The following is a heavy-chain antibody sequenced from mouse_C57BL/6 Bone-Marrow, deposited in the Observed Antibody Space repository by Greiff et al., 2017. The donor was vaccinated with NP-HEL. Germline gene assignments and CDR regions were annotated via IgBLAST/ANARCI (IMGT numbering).Heavy chain of an antibody. CDR3: ARGRPYYSNYVPFAY. J-gene: IGHJ3*01. V-gene: IGHV1-19*01. D-gene: IGHD2-5*01. CDR1: GYTFTDYY. CDR2: INPYNGGT. Sequence: EVKLEESGPVLVKPGASVKMSCKASGYTFTDYYMNWVKQSHGKSLEWIGVINPYNGGTSYNQKFKGKATLTVDKSSSTAYMELNSLTSEDSAVYYCARGRPYYSNYVPFAYWGQGTLVTVSA.